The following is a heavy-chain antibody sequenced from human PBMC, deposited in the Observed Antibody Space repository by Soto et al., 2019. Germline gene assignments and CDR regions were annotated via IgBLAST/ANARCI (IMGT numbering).Heavy chain of an antibody. Sequence: EVQLVESGGGLVKPGGSLRLSCAASGFTFSNAWMSWVRQAPGKGLEWVGRIKSKTDGGTTDYAAPVKGRFTISRDDSKNTLYLQMNSLKTEDTAVYYCTTSDSYYYYGMDVWGQGTTVTVSS. V-gene: IGHV3-15*01. CDR2: IKSKTDGGTT. J-gene: IGHJ6*02. CDR3: TTSDSYYYYGMDV. CDR1: GFTFSNAW.